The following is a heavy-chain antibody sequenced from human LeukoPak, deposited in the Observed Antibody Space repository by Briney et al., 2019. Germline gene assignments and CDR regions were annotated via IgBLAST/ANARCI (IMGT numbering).Heavy chain of an antibody. CDR1: GSSFTSYW. CDR2: IYPGDSDT. V-gene: IGHV5-51*01. J-gene: IGHJ4*02. D-gene: IGHD3-3*01. CDR3: ARAYYDFWSGYPYYFDY. Sequence: PGESLQISCKGSGSSFTSYWIGWVRQMPGKGLEWMGIIYPGDSDTRYSPSFQGQVTISADKSISTAYLQWSSLKASDTAMYYCARAYYDFWSGYPYYFDYWGQGTLVTVSS.